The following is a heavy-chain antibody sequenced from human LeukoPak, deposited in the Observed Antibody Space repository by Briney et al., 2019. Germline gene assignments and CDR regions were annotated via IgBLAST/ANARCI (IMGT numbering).Heavy chain of an antibody. CDR2: INSSGTDV. D-gene: IGHD2-21*01. CDR3: VRDSTDCLIH. Sequence: VGSLRLSCALSGFTFRNHDIHWVRQPPGKGLEWVEFINSSGTDVNYAPSLKGRFTITRDNAYNLVFLQMNSMRVEGTALYCCVRDSTDCLIHWGRGTLVSVS. J-gene: IGHJ4*01. V-gene: IGHV3-21*01. CDR1: GFTFRNHD.